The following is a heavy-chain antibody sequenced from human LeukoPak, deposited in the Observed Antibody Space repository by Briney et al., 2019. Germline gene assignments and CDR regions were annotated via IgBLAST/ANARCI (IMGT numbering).Heavy chain of an antibody. Sequence: SETLSLTCIVSGGSISSNTYYWGWIRQPPGKGLEWIGSIYYSGSTYYNPSLKSRVTISVDTSKNQFSLKLSSVTAADTAVYYCARFPVSRVVVFTSDAFDIWGQGTMVTVSS. CDR2: IYYSGST. CDR3: ARFPVSRVVVFTSDAFDI. CDR1: GGSISSNTYY. V-gene: IGHV4-39*07. J-gene: IGHJ3*02. D-gene: IGHD3-22*01.